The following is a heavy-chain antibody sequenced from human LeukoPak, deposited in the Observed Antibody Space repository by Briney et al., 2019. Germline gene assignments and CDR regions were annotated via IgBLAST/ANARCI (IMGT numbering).Heavy chain of an antibody. CDR1: RLTFSSYN. J-gene: IGHJ6*03. CDR2: ISSTSRSYI. D-gene: IGHD5-12*01. CDR3: AREHSGYDFPGRDYYYMDV. Sequence: GSLRPSSPVARLTFSSYNMNWVRQAPGKGLEWVSSISSTSRSYIYYADSVKGRFTISRDNAKNSLYLQMNSLRAEDTAVYYCAREHSGYDFPGRDYYYMDVWGKGTTVTVSS. V-gene: IGHV3-21*01.